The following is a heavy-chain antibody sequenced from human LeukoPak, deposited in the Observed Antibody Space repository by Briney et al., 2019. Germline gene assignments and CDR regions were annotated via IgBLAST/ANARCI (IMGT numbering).Heavy chain of an antibody. CDR3: ARDGRGPRGDHY. J-gene: IGHJ4*02. CDR1: GGTFSSYA. Sequence: SVKVSCKASGGTFSSYAISWVRQAPGQGLEWMGGIIPIFGTANYAQKFQGRVTITADESTSTAYMELSSLRSEDTAVYYCARDGRGPRGDHYWGQGTRSPSPQ. V-gene: IGHV1-69*13. D-gene: IGHD3-16*01. CDR2: IIPIFGTA.